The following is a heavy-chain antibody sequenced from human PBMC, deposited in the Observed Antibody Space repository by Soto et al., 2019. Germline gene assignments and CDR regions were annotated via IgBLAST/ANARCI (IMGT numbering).Heavy chain of an antibody. CDR1: GYTFTTYG. V-gene: IGHV1-18*04. J-gene: IGHJ6*02. CDR2: ISPYNGTT. D-gene: IGHD1-1*01. Sequence: TSVKVSCKASGYTFTTYGISWVRQAPGQGLEWMGWISPYNGTTKYAEKFQGEMTMTTDTATSTAYMDLRSLRSDDTAVYYCARDGERDTGLNFYYYLHGMDAWGQGTRVTVSS. CDR3: ARDGERDTGLNFYYYLHGMDA.